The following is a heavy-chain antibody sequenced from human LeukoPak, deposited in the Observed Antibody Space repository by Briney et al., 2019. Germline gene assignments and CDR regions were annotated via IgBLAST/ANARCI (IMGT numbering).Heavy chain of an antibody. CDR2: IIPIFGTA. CDR3: ARVRFGREYYFDC. Sequence: ASVKVSCKASGGTFSSYAISWVRQAPGQGLEWMGGIIPIFGTANYAQKFQGRVTITADKSTSTAYMELSSLRSEDTAVYYCARVRFGREYYFDCWGQGTLVTVSS. CDR1: GGTFSSYA. D-gene: IGHD3-10*01. V-gene: IGHV1-69*06. J-gene: IGHJ4*02.